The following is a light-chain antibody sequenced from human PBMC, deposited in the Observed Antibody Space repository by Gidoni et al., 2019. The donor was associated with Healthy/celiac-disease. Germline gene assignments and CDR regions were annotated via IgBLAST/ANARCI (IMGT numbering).Light chain of an antibody. J-gene: IGLJ2*01. CDR3: NSRDSSGNVV. Sequence: SSELTQDHAVSVAWGQTGRITCQGDSLRSHYGSWYQQKPGQAPVLVIYGTNNRPNRFSGSSPGNTASLTITGAQAEDEADYYCNSRDSSGNVVFGGGTKLTVL. V-gene: IGLV3-19*01. CDR1: SLRSHY. CDR2: GTN.